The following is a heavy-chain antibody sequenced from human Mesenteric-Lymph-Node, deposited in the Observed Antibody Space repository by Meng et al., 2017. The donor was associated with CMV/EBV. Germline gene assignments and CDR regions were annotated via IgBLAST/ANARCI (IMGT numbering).Heavy chain of an antibody. D-gene: IGHD1-1*01. V-gene: IGHV3-11*01. CDR3: ASSNNWLPFYFNS. CDR2: ISSSGSTK. CDR1: GLTFTDNY. J-gene: IGHJ4*02. Sequence: AAAGLTFTDNYRSWIRQAPGRGLEWVSYISSSGSTKYYADSLKGRFTISRDNAKNSLYLQINSLRVEDTAVYYCASSNNWLPFYFNSWGQGTLVTVSS.